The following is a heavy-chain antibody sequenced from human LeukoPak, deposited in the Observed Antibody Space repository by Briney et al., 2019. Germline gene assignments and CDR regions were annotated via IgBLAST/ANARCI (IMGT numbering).Heavy chain of an antibody. V-gene: IGHV3-20*04. J-gene: IGHJ4*02. D-gene: IGHD3-22*01. CDR1: GFTFDDYG. CDR2: INWNGGST. Sequence: PGGSLRLSCAASGFTFDDYGMSWVRQAPGKGLEWVSGINWNGGSTGYADSVKARFTISRDNAKNSLYLQMNSLRAEDTALYYCARATYYYDSSGYYHIRDYFDYWGQGTLVTVSS. CDR3: ARATYYYDSSGYYHIRDYFDY.